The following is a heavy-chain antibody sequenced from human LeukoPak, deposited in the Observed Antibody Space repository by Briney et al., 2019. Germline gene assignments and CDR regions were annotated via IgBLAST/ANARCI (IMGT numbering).Heavy chain of an antibody. CDR2: ISGSGGST. D-gene: IGHD3-3*01. V-gene: IGHV3-23*01. CDR3: AKAGAPVVYDFWSGSPTPKYYFDY. Sequence: GGSLRLSCAASGFTFSSYAMSWVRQAPGKGLEWVSAISGSGGSTYYADSVKGRFTISRDNSKNTLYLQMNSLRAEDTAVYYCAKAGAPVVYDFWSGSPTPKYYFDYWGQGTLVTVSS. CDR1: GFTFSSYA. J-gene: IGHJ4*02.